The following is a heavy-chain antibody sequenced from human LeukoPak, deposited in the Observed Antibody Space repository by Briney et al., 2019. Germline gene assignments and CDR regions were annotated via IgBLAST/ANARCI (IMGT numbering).Heavy chain of an antibody. J-gene: IGHJ4*02. Sequence: GASVKVSCKASGYTFTGYYMHWVRQAPGQGLEWMGWVNPNSGHTGYAQKFQGRVTMTRNTSISTAYMELSSLTSEDTALYYCARGAPGSYCSGGSCPYFDYWGQGTLVSVSS. CDR2: VNPNSGHT. V-gene: IGHV1-8*02. CDR1: GYTFTGYY. D-gene: IGHD2-15*01. CDR3: ARGAPGSYCSGGSCPYFDY.